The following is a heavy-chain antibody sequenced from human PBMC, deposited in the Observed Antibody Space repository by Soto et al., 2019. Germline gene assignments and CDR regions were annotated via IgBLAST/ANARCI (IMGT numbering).Heavy chain of an antibody. CDR3: AREYCSGGSCYSRYYGMDV. Sequence: ASVKVSCKASGYTFTSYYMHWVRQAPGQGLEWMGIINPSGGSTSYAQKFQGRVTMTRDTSTSTVYMELSSLRSEDTAVSYRAREYCSGGSCYSRYYGMDVWGQGTTVTGLL. CDR2: INPSGGST. D-gene: IGHD2-15*01. CDR1: GYTFTSYY. J-gene: IGHJ6*02. V-gene: IGHV1-46*01.